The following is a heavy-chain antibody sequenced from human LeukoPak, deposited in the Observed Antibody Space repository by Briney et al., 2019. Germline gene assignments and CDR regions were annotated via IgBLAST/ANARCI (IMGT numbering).Heavy chain of an antibody. D-gene: IGHD3-9*01. CDR1: GFTFDDYA. CDR3: AKDAYYDILTGVHWFDP. V-gene: IGHV3-9*01. J-gene: IGHJ5*02. Sequence: PGGSLRLSCAASGFTFDDYAMHWVRQAPGKGLEWVSGISWNSGSIGYADSVKGRFTISRDNAKNSLCLQMNSLRAEDTALYYCAKDAYYDILTGVHWFDPWGQGTLVTVSS. CDR2: ISWNSGSI.